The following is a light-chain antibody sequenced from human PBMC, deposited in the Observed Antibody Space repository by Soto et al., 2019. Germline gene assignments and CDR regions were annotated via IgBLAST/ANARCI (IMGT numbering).Light chain of an antibody. CDR3: LQYDKRPPS. J-gene: IGKJ2*01. V-gene: IGKV1-33*01. Sequence: DIQMTQSPSSLSASVGDRITSTCQASQDIGTFWNRYQQRPGQAPQLQIYDASDLEKGVTPRISGRGSGTDFTLIISSLQPEDVATEYCLQYDKRPPSFSQGTKLEI. CDR2: DAS. CDR1: QDIGTF.